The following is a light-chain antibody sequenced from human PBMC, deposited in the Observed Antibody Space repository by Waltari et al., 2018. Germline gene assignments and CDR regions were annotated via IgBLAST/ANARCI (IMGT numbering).Light chain of an antibody. Sequence: DIVMTQSPDSLAVSLGERATINCKSSQSVLYSSNNKNYLAWYQQKPGQPPKLLIYWAPTRESGVPDRFSGSGSGTDFTLTISSLQAEDVAVYYCQQYYSTPLVTFGPGTKVDIK. V-gene: IGKV4-1*01. CDR3: QQYYSTPLVT. J-gene: IGKJ3*01. CDR2: WAP. CDR1: QSVLYSSNNKNY.